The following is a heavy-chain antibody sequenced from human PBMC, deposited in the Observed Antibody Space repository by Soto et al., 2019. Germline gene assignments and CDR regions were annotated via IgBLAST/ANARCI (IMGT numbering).Heavy chain of an antibody. CDR3: AKDGTYPFDY. CDR1: GFTFSSYG. CDR2: ISYDGSNK. J-gene: IGHJ4*02. V-gene: IGHV3-30*18. Sequence: QVQLVESGGGVVQPGRSLRLSCAASGFTFSSYGMRWVRQAPGKGLEWVAVISYDGSNKYYADSVKGRFTISRDNSKNTLYLQMNSLRAEDTAVYYCAKDGTYPFDYWGQGTLVTVSS. D-gene: IGHD1-26*01.